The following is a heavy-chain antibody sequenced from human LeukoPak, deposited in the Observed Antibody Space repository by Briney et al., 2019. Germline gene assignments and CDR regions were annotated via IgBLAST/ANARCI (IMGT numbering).Heavy chain of an antibody. CDR1: GGSISSSSYY. CDR3: ARVQDPREYLGVFDY. CDR2: IYYSGST. J-gene: IGHJ4*02. Sequence: SETLSLTCTVSGGSISSSSYYWGWIRQPPGKGLEWIGSIYYSGSTYYNPSLKSRVTISVDTSKNQFSLKLSSVTAADTAVYYCARVQDPREYLGVFDYWGQGTLVTVSS. D-gene: IGHD2-2*01. V-gene: IGHV4-39*07.